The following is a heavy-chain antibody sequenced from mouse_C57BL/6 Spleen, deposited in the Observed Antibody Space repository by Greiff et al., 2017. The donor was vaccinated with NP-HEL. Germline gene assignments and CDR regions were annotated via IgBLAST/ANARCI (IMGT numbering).Heavy chain of an antibody. V-gene: IGHV1-19*01. J-gene: IGHJ1*03. D-gene: IGHD2-4*01. Sequence: EVQLQQSGPVLVKPGASVKMSCKASGYTFTDYYMNWVKQSHGKSLEWIGVINPYNGGTSYNQKFKGKATLTVDKSSSTAYMELNSLTSEDSAVYYCARNYDYDGYWYFDVWGTGTTVTVSS. CDR1: GYTFTDYY. CDR3: ARNYDYDGYWYFDV. CDR2: INPYNGGT.